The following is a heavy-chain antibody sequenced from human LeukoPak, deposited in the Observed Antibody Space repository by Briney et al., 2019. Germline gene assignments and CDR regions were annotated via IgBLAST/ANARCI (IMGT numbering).Heavy chain of an antibody. D-gene: IGHD3-22*01. CDR1: GYTLTELS. J-gene: IGHJ5*02. CDR2: FDPEDGET. V-gene: IGHV1-24*01. CDR3: ATTYKGDNSGVYYP. Sequence: ASVKVSCKVSGYTLTELSMHWVRQAPGKGLEWMGGFDPEDGETIYAQKFQGRVTMTEDTSTDTAYMELSSLRSEDTAVYYCATTYKGDNSGVYYPGGQGPLFTVSS.